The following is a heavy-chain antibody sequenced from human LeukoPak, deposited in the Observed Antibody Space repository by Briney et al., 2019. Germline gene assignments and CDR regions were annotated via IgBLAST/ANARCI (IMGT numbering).Heavy chain of an antibody. D-gene: IGHD6-13*01. CDR3: ARDRSSSSWYSDFDY. CDR2: INPNSGGT. V-gene: IGHV1-2*06. Sequence: ASVKVSCKASGYTFTGYYMHWVRQAPGQGLEWMGRINPNSGGTNYTQKFQGRVTMTRDTSISTAYMELSRLRSDDTAVYYCARDRSSSSWYSDFDYWGQGTLVTVSS. J-gene: IGHJ4*02. CDR1: GYTFTGYY.